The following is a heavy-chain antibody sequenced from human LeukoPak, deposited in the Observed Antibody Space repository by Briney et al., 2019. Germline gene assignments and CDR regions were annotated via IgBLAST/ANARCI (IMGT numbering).Heavy chain of an antibody. CDR3: ARDHRIAARYAFDI. CDR2: FDPEDGET. D-gene: IGHD6-6*01. Sequence: ASVKVSCKVSGYTLTELSMHWVRQAPGKGLEWMGGFDPEDGETIYAQKFQGRVTMTEDTSTDTAYMELSSLRSEDTAVYYCARDHRIAARYAFDIWGQGTMVTVSS. CDR1: GYTLTELS. V-gene: IGHV1-24*01. J-gene: IGHJ3*02.